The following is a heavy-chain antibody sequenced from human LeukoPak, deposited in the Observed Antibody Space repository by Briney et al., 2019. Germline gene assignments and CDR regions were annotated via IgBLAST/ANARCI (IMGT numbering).Heavy chain of an antibody. Sequence: SQTLSLTCAVSGGSISSGGYSWSWIRQPPGKGLEWIGYIYHSGSTYYNPSLKSRVTISVDRSKNQFSLKLSSVTAADTAVYYCARDLSGSIYFDYWGQGTLVTVSS. CDR3: ARDLSGSIYFDY. CDR2: IYHSGST. CDR1: GGSISSGGYS. J-gene: IGHJ4*02. D-gene: IGHD5-12*01. V-gene: IGHV4-30-2*01.